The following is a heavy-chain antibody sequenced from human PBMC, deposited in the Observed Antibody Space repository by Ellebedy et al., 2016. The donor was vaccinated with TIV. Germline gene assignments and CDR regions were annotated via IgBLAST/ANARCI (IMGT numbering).Heavy chain of an antibody. Sequence: GESLKISCAASGFTFSSYAMSWVRQAPGKGLEWVSAISGSGESPHYADSVKGRFTISRDTSKNALYLKMNSLRAEDTAVYYCAKDRFSSAWYGGYFDYWGQGTLVTVSS. CDR3: AKDRFSSAWYGGYFDY. CDR2: ISGSGESP. V-gene: IGHV3-23*01. D-gene: IGHD6-19*01. CDR1: GFTFSSYA. J-gene: IGHJ4*02.